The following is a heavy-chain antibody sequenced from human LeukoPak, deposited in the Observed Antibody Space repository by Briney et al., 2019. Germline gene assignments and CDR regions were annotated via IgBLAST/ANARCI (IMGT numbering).Heavy chain of an antibody. D-gene: IGHD3-9*01. CDR3: ATGDVLPSYPTFDY. J-gene: IGHJ4*02. V-gene: IGHV3-23*01. CDR1: GFTFSSYA. Sequence: GGFLRLSCAASGFTFSSYALSWVRQAPGKGLEWVSVISASGGTTYYADSVKGRFTISRDTSKDTVYLQMHSLRAEDTAVYYCATGDVLPSYPTFDYWGQGTLVTVSS. CDR2: ISASGGTT.